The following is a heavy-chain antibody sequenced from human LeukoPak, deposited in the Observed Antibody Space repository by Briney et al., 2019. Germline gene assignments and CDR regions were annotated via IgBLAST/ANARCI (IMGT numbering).Heavy chain of an antibody. CDR1: GFTFSSYA. CDR2: ISYDGSNK. CDR3: ARGRGSSWYYFDY. D-gene: IGHD6-13*01. V-gene: IGHV3-30-3*01. Sequence: PGGSLRLSCAASGFTFSSYAMHWVRQAPGKGLEWVAVISYDGSNKYYADSVKGRFTISRDNSKNTLDLQMNSLRAEDTAVYYCARGRGSSWYYFDYWGQGTLVTVSS. J-gene: IGHJ4*02.